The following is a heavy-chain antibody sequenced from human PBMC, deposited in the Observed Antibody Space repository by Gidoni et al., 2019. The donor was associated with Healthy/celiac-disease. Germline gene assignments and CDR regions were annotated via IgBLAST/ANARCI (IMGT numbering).Heavy chain of an antibody. CDR3: ARGHIVVVTAIPLTYNWFDP. D-gene: IGHD2-21*02. Sequence: QVQLQESGPGLVKPSETLSLTCTVSGGSISSYYWRWIRQPPGKGLEWIGYIYYSGSTNYNPSLKSRVTISVDTSKNQFSLKLSSVTAADTAVYYCARGHIVVVTAIPLTYNWFDPWGQGTLVTVSS. CDR1: GGSISSYY. J-gene: IGHJ5*02. V-gene: IGHV4-59*01. CDR2: IYYSGST.